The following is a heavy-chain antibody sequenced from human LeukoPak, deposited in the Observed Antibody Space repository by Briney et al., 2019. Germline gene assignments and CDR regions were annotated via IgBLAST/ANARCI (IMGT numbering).Heavy chain of an antibody. J-gene: IGHJ4*02. D-gene: IGHD5/OR15-5a*01. CDR3: ARTSVYDSPFDY. V-gene: IGHV3-30*01. Sequence: GMSLRLSCAASGFTFSSYAMHWVRQAPGKGLEWVAVISYDGSNKYYADSVKGRFTISRDNSKNTLYLQMNSLRAEDTAVYYCARTSVYDSPFDYWGQGNLVTVSS. CDR1: GFTFSSYA. CDR2: ISYDGSNK.